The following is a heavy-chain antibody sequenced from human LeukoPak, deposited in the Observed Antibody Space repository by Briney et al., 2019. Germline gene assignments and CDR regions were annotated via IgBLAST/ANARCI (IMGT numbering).Heavy chain of an antibody. V-gene: IGHV3-23*01. CDR1: GFTFSSYA. CDR3: AKDWYCSSTSCYRSDSYYYYGMDV. J-gene: IGHJ6*02. D-gene: IGHD2-2*02. Sequence: PGGSLRLSCAASGFTFSSYAMSWVRQAAGKGLEWVSAISGSGGNTYYADSVKGRFTISRANSKNTQYLQMSSRRAEDTAVYYCAKDWYCSSTSCYRSDSYYYYGMDVWGQGTTVTVSS. CDR2: ISGSGGNT.